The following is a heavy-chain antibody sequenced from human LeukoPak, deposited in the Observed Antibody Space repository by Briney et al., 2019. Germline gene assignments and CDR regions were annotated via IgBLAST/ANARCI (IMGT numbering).Heavy chain of an antibody. D-gene: IGHD5/OR15-5a*01. V-gene: IGHV1-46*01. CDR3: ASPPLYDYYLNY. Sequence: VASVKVSCKVSGYTLTELSMHWVRQAPGQGLEWVGIINPSGGSTSYAQKFQGRVTLTRDTSTSTVYMELSSLRSEDTAVYYCASPPLYDYYLNYWAQEPLAPAPS. CDR2: INPSGGST. J-gene: IGHJ4*02. CDR1: GYTLTELS.